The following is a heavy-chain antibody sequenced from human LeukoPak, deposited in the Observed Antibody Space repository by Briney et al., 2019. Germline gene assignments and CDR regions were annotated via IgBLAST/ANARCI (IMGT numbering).Heavy chain of an antibody. V-gene: IGHV1-2*04. D-gene: IGHD6-13*01. CDR3: ATAYSSSWGGIDY. Sequence: ASVKVSCKASGYTFTGYYMHWVRQAPGQGLEWMGWINPNSGGTNYAQKFQGWVTMTRDTSISTAYMELSSLRSEDTAVYYCATAYSSSWGGIDYWGQGTLVTVSS. J-gene: IGHJ4*02. CDR1: GYTFTGYY. CDR2: INPNSGGT.